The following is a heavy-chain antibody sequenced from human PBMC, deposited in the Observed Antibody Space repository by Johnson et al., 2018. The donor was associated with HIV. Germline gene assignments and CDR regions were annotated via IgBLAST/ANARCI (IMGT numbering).Heavy chain of an antibody. CDR1: GFTFSNAW. CDR2: IKSKTDGGST. Sequence: VQLVESGGGLVKPGGSLRLSCAASGFTFSNAWMSWVRQAPGKGLEWVGRIKSKTDGGSTGYADSVKGRFTISRDNAKNSLYVQMNSLRAEDTALYYCARGGAYCGGDCYHAFDIWGQGTMVTVSS. CDR3: ARGGAYCGGDCYHAFDI. D-gene: IGHD2-21*02. V-gene: IGHV3-15*05. J-gene: IGHJ3*02.